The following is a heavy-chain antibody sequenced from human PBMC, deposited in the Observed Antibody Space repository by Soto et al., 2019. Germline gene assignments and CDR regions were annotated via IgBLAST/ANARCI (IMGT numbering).Heavy chain of an antibody. Sequence: QVQLVESGGGVVQPGRSLRLSCAASGFTFSNYGMHWVRQAPGKGLEWVAIISYDGINKFYVGSVKGRFTLSRDDSKNTLYLQMNSLRAEDTAVYYCAESFARSYRYCDYWGQGTLVTVSS. J-gene: IGHJ4*02. CDR2: ISYDGINK. D-gene: IGHD3-16*02. V-gene: IGHV3-30*03. CDR3: AESFARSYRYCDY. CDR1: GFTFSNYG.